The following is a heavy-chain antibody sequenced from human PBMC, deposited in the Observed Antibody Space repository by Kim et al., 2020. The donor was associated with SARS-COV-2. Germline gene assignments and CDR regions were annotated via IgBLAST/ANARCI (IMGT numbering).Heavy chain of an antibody. CDR1: GGSISSSSYY. V-gene: IGHV4-39*01. CDR2: IYYSGST. CDR3: ARLSILGSDYVWGSYRHFDY. D-gene: IGHD3-16*02. Sequence: SETLSLTCTVSGGSISSSSYYWGWIRQPPGKGLEWIGSIYYSGSTYYNPSLKSRVTISVDTSKNQFSLKLSSVTAADTAVYYCARLSILGSDYVWGSYRHFDYWGQGTLVTVSS. J-gene: IGHJ4*02.